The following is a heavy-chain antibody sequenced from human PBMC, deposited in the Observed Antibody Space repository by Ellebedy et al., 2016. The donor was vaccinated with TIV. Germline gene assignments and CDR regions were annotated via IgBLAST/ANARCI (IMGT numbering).Heavy chain of an antibody. V-gene: IGHV4-59*11. D-gene: IGHD6-13*01. Sequence: SETLSLXXNVSGGYLRSHYWSWIRQPPGKGLEWIGYIYYSGSTNYNPSLKSRVNISVDTSKNQFSLKLSSVTAADTAVYYCARSLAASDKVTYYFGMDVWGQGTTVTVSS. CDR1: GGYLRSHY. J-gene: IGHJ6*02. CDR2: IYYSGST. CDR3: ARSLAASDKVTYYFGMDV.